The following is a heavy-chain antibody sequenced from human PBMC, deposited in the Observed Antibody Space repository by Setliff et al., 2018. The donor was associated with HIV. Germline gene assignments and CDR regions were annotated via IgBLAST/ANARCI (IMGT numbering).Heavy chain of an antibody. V-gene: IGHV4-61*02. CDR1: GGSISSGSYY. D-gene: IGHD1-26*01. CDR2: IHTSGNT. Sequence: PSETLSLTCTVSGGSISSGSYYWSWIRQPAGKGLQWIGRIHTSGNTNYNPSLKSRVTISVDTSENLFSLKLSGVTAADTAIYYCARQVGEGKWYLDSWGHGTLVTVSS. CDR3: ARQVGEGKWYLDS. J-gene: IGHJ4*01.